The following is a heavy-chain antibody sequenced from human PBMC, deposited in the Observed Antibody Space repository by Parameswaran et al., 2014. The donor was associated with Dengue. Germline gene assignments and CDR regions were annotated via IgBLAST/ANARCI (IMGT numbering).Heavy chain of an antibody. D-gene: IGHD3-22*01. J-gene: IGHJ4*02. CDR2: VSPYNGNT. V-gene: IGHV1-18*01. CDR3: ARDDRHSRGFYYF. Sequence: SWVRQAPGQGLEWLGWVSPYNGNTSYAQKLQGRVTMTTDTSTDTAYMEVRSLRSDDTALYYCARDDRHSRGFYYFWGQGTLVTVSS.